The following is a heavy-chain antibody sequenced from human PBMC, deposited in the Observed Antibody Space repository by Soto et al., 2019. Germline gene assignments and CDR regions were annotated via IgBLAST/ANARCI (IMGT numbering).Heavy chain of an antibody. V-gene: IGHV1-18*01. Sequence: QVQLVQSGAEVKKPGASVKVSCKASGYTFTSYGISWVRQAPGQGLEWMGWISAYNGNTNYAQRLQGRVTMTTDTSTSTAYMELRSLRSDDTAVYYCARRERITMVRGVTRSYYYMDVWGKGTTVTVSS. D-gene: IGHD3-10*01. CDR3: ARRERITMVRGVTRSYYYMDV. J-gene: IGHJ6*03. CDR1: GYTFTSYG. CDR2: ISAYNGNT.